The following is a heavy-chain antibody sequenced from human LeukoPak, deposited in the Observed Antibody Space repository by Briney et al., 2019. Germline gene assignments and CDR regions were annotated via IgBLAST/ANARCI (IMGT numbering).Heavy chain of an antibody. CDR1: GYTFTSYG. D-gene: IGHD3-22*01. CDR2: ISAYNGNT. J-gene: IGHJ4*02. V-gene: IGHV1-18*01. CDR3: ARQYYYDSSGMYYFDY. Sequence: GASVKVSCKASGYTFTSYGISWVRQAPGQGLEWMGWISAYNGNTNYAQKLQGRVTMTTDTSTSTAYMELRSLGSDDTAVYYCARQYYYDSSGMYYFDYWGQGTLVTVSS.